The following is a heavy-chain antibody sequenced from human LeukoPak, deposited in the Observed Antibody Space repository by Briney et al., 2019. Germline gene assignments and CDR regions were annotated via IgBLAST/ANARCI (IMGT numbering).Heavy chain of an antibody. CDR3: ARAMGGSGSYYNEFYYGMDV. J-gene: IGHJ6*02. D-gene: IGHD3-10*01. CDR2: IIPIFGTA. V-gene: IGHV1-69*13. CDR1: GGTFSSYA. Sequence: ASVKVSCKASGGTFSSYAISWVRHAPRQGLEWMGGIIPIFGTANYAQKFQGRVTITADESTSTAYMELSSLRSEDTAVYYCARAMGGSGSYYNEFYYGMDVWGQGTTVTVSS.